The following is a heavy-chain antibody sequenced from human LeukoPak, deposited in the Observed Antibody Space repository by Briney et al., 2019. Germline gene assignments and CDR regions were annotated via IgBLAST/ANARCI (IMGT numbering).Heavy chain of an antibody. V-gene: IGHV3-30*18. J-gene: IGHJ3*02. D-gene: IGHD6-13*01. Sequence: PGGSLRLSCAASGFTFSSYGMHWVRQAPGKGLEWVAVISYDGSNKYYADSVKGRFTISRDNSKNTPYLQMNSLRAEDTAVYYCAKEQAAGTNAFDIWGQGTMVTVSS. CDR2: ISYDGSNK. CDR1: GFTFSSYG. CDR3: AKEQAAGTNAFDI.